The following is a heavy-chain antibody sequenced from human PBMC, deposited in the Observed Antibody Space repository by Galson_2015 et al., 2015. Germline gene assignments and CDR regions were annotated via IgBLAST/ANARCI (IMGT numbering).Heavy chain of an antibody. V-gene: IGHV4-61*01. CDR3: ARESPGPTDGYYFDY. D-gene: IGHD4-17*01. CDR1: GGSVSSGSYY. CDR2: IYYSGST. Sequence: ETLSLTCTVSGGSVSSGSYYWSWIRQPPGKGLEWIGYIYYSGSTNYNPSLKSRVTISVDTSKNQFSLKLSSVTAADTAVYYCARESPGPTDGYYFDYWGQGTLVTVSS. J-gene: IGHJ4*02.